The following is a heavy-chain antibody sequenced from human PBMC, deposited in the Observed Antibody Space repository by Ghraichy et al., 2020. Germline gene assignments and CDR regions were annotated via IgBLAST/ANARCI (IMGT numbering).Heavy chain of an antibody. D-gene: IGHD3-22*01. CDR3: ATEFPEFDRFASSGPFDP. Sequence: ASVKVSCKVSGYTLTELSMHWVRQAPGKGLEWMGGFDPEDGETIYAQKFQGRVTMTEDTSTDTAYMELSSLRSEDTAVYCCATEFPEFDRFASSGPFDPWGQGTLVTVSS. CDR2: FDPEDGET. J-gene: IGHJ5*02. V-gene: IGHV1-24*01. CDR1: GYTLTELS.